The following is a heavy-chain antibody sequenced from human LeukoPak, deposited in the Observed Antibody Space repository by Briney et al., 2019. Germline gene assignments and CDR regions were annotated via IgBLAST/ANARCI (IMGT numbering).Heavy chain of an antibody. D-gene: IGHD3-22*01. CDR3: SRGLDSRKLGY. CDR2: IHPSGIS. V-gene: IGHV4-31*03. CDR1: GASFSSGDQY. Sequence: SQTLSLTCTVSGASFSSGDQYWNWTRQSPGKGLEWIGSIHPSGISYTTPSLESRLTISIDTSKNQFSLNLNSVTAADTAVYFCSRGLDSRKLGYWGQGTLVTVSS. J-gene: IGHJ4*02.